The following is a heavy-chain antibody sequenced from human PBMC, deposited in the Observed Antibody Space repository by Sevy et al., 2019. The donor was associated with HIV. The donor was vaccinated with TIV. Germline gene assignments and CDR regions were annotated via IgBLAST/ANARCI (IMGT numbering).Heavy chain of an antibody. CDR2: ISSSGSTI. V-gene: IGHV3-48*03. CDR1: GFTFSSYE. J-gene: IGHJ4*02. D-gene: IGHD2-2*02. CDR3: ASDRSYRTFDY. Sequence: GGSLRLSCAASGFTFSSYEMNWVRQAPGKGLEWVSYISSSGSTIYYADSVKGRFTISRDNAKNSLYLQMNSLRAEDTDVYYCASDRSYRTFDYWGQGTLVTVSS.